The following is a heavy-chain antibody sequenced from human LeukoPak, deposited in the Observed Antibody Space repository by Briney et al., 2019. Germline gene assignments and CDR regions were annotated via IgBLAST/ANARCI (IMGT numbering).Heavy chain of an antibody. V-gene: IGHV3-7*01. D-gene: IGHD6-19*01. CDR1: GFTFSSYW. CDR3: ARDKGEAVALYYYYYGMDV. CDR2: IKQDGSEK. Sequence: GGSLRLSCAASGFTFSSYWMSWVRQAPGKGLEWVANIKQDGSEKYYVDSVKGRFTISRDNAKNSLYLQMNSLRAEDTAVYYCARDKGEAVALYYYYYGMDVWGQGTTVTVSS. J-gene: IGHJ6*02.